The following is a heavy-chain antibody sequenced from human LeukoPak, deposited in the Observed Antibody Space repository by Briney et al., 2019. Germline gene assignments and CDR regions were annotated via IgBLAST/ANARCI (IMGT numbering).Heavy chain of an antibody. J-gene: IGHJ4*02. D-gene: IGHD6-19*01. CDR3: ARADSSGWYFDY. Sequence: ASVKVSCKASGYTFTGYYMHWVGQAPGQGREWMGGINPNSGCANYAQKFQGRDTMTRDTSISTAYMELSRLRSDDTSVYYCARADSSGWYFDYWGQGTLVTVS. CDR2: INPNSGCA. CDR1: GYTFTGYY. V-gene: IGHV1-2*02.